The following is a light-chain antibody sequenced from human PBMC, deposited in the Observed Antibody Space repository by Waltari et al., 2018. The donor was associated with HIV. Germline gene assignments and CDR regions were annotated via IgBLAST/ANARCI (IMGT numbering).Light chain of an antibody. CDR1: SIDGGLDRL. J-gene: IGLJ2*01. V-gene: IGLV2-23*02. CDR3: CSYGNSATFVV. Sequence: QAALTQPASVPGSPGQSITIPCTETSIDGGLDRLVSRYQQYDGKAPKLLIYEVTKRPSRISSRFSGSKSGNTASLTISDLQAEDEAEYYCCSYGNSATFVVFGGGTRVTV. CDR2: EVT.